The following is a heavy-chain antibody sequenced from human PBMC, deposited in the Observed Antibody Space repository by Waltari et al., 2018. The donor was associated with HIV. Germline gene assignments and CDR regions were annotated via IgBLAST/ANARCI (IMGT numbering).Heavy chain of an antibody. D-gene: IGHD5-18*01. CDR1: GGTFSTYV. J-gene: IGHJ6*02. V-gene: IGHV1-69*01. CDR3: IEVGRGRDGMNV. CDR2: IIPMFGEA. Sequence: QVQLVQSGAEVKKPGSSVKVSCKASGGTFSTYVISWVRQAPGQGLEWMGGIIPMFGEANNAQRFQGRVTITADESTTTAYMELRSLRSFYVDTEPTIEVGRGRDGMNVWGQGTTVTVSS.